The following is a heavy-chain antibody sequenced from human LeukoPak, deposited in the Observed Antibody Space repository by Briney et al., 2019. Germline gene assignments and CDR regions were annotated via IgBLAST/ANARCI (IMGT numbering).Heavy chain of an antibody. J-gene: IGHJ6*02. Sequence: ASVKVSCKASGYTFTSYGISWVRQAPGQGLEWMGWISAYNGNTNYAQKLQGRVTMTTGTSTSTAYMELRSLRSDDTAVYYCARAGIRGSHYERYYGMDVWGQGTTVTVSS. CDR2: ISAYNGNT. CDR3: ARAGIRGSHYERYYGMDV. D-gene: IGHD1-26*01. CDR1: GYTFTSYG. V-gene: IGHV1-18*01.